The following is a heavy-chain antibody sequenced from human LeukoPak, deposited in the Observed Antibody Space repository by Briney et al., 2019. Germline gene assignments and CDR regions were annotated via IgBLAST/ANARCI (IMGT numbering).Heavy chain of an antibody. Sequence: SLRLSCAASGFTFDDYAMHWVRPAPGKGLEWVSGISWNSGSIGYADSVKGRFTISRDNAKNSLYLQMNSLRAEDTALYYCAKGQNIAVAGNIDYWGQGTLVTVSS. CDR1: GFTFDDYA. J-gene: IGHJ4*02. CDR2: ISWNSGSI. CDR3: AKGQNIAVAGNIDY. D-gene: IGHD6-19*01. V-gene: IGHV3-9*01.